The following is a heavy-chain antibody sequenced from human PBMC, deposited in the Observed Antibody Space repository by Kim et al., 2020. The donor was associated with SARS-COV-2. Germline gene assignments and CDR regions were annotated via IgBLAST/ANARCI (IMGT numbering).Heavy chain of an antibody. CDR3: ARATYYDFWSGCLDY. CDR1: GFTFSSYS. D-gene: IGHD3-3*01. V-gene: IGHV3-48*02. Sequence: GGSLRLSCAASGFTFSSYSMNWVRQAPGKGLEWVSYISSSSSTIYYADSVKGRFTISRDNAKNSLYLQMNSLRDEDTAVYYCARATYYDFWSGCLDYWGQGTLVTVSS. J-gene: IGHJ4*02. CDR2: ISSSSSTI.